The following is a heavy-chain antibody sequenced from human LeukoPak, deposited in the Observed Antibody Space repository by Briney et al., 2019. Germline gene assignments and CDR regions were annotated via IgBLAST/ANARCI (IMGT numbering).Heavy chain of an antibody. CDR3: ARGRSFYGSGSYSEYYGMDV. Sequence: PGGSLRLSCAASGFTFSSYSMNWVRQAPGKGLEWVSSISSSSSYIYYADSVKGRSTISRDNAKNSLYLQMNSLRAEDTAVYYCARGRSFYGSGSYSEYYGMDVWGQGTTVTVSS. V-gene: IGHV3-21*01. J-gene: IGHJ6*02. CDR1: GFTFSSYS. D-gene: IGHD3-10*01. CDR2: ISSSSSYI.